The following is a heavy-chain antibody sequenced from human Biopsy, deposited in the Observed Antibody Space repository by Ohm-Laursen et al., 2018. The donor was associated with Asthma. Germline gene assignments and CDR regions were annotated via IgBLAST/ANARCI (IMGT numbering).Heavy chain of an antibody. Sequence: SSVKVSCKPPGGTSSNFAISWVRQAPGQGLEWLGGIMTVFGTTNYAQKVQGRVTITADESTSTAYMEVTSLRSEDTAIYYCARCQVGYSSGWSLLLKKIYYSGMDVWGQGTAVTVSS. CDR2: IMTVFGTT. CDR3: ARCQVGYSSGWSLLLKKIYYSGMDV. V-gene: IGHV1-69*01. D-gene: IGHD6-19*01. J-gene: IGHJ6*02. CDR1: GGTSSNFA.